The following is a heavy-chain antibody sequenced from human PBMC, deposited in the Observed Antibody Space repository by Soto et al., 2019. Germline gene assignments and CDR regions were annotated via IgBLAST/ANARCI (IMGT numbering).Heavy chain of an antibody. CDR1: GGTFSSYA. CDR2: IIPIFGTA. Sequence: SVKVSCKASGGTFSSYAISWVRQAPGQGLEWMGGIIPIFGTANYAQKFQGRVTITADESTSTAYMELSSLRSEDTAVYYCARDFYCGGDCYQYYGMDVWGQGTTVTVSS. CDR3: ARDFYCGGDCYQYYGMDV. J-gene: IGHJ6*02. V-gene: IGHV1-69*13. D-gene: IGHD2-21*02.